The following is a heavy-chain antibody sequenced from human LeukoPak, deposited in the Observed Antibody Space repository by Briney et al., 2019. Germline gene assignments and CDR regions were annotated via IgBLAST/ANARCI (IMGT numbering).Heavy chain of an antibody. D-gene: IGHD1-26*01. Sequence: GGSLRLSCAASGLTFSSYSMNWVRQAPGKGLEWVSSISSSSSYIYYADSVKGRFTISRDNAKNSLYLQMNSLRAEDTAVYYCARDLGIVGATSNGFDYWGQGTLVTVSS. CDR3: ARDLGIVGATSNGFDY. CDR2: ISSSSSYI. CDR1: GLTFSSYS. J-gene: IGHJ4*02. V-gene: IGHV3-21*01.